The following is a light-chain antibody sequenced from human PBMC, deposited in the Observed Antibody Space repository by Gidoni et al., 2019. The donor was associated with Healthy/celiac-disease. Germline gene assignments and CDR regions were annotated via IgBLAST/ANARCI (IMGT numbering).Light chain of an antibody. Sequence: DIVMTQSPATLSVPPGERATLSCRASQSVSSNLAWYQQKPGQAPRLLIYGASTRAPGIPVRFSGSGSGTEFALTISSLQSEDFAVYYCQQYDNWPRTFGQGTKVEFK. CDR1: QSVSSN. CDR2: GAS. J-gene: IGKJ1*01. CDR3: QQYDNWPRT. V-gene: IGKV3-15*01.